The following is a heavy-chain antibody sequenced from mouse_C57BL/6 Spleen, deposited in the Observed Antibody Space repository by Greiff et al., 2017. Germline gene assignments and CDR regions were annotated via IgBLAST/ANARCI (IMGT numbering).Heavy chain of an antibody. D-gene: IGHD1-1*01. CDR1: GYAFSSYW. CDR2: IYPGDGDT. Sequence: QVQLKESGAELVKPGASVKISCKASGYAFSSYWMNWVKQRPGKGLEWIGQIYPGDGDTNYNGKFKGKATLTADKSSSTAYMQLSSLTSEDSAVYFCARDYYYGSSWFAYWGQGTLVTVSA. V-gene: IGHV1-80*01. CDR3: ARDYYYGSSWFAY. J-gene: IGHJ3*01.